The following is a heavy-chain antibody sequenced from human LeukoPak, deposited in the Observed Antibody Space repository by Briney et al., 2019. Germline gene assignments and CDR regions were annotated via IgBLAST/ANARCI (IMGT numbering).Heavy chain of an antibody. CDR2: IRNSDGMT. CDR1: GFSINTYT. Sequence: GQSLRLSCDASGFSINTYTMYWVRQAPGQGLEWVSGIRNSDGMTYYADSVRGRFTISTDNSRNTLYLQMNTLRAEDTALYYCAKGLERESRLDSWGQGTLVTVSS. CDR3: AKGLERESRLDS. V-gene: IGHV3-23*01. J-gene: IGHJ4*02. D-gene: IGHD1-1*01.